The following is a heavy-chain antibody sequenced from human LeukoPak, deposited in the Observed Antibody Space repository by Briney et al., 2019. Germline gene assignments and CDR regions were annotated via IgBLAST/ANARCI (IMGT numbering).Heavy chain of an antibody. V-gene: IGHV3-30*04. CDR2: ISYDGSNK. J-gene: IGHJ4*02. D-gene: IGHD4-23*01. Sequence: GGSLRLSCAASGFTFSSYAMHWVRQAPGKGLEWVAVISYDGSNKYYADSVKGRFTISRDNSKNTLYLQMNSLRAEDTAVYCCARAITPFITDYWGQGTLVTVSS. CDR3: ARAITPFITDY. CDR1: GFTFSSYA.